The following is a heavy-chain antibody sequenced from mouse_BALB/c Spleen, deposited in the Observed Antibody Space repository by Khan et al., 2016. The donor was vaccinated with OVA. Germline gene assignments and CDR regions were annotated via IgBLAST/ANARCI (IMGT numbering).Heavy chain of an antibody. J-gene: IGHJ3*01. Sequence: VQLQQSGAELARPGASVKMSCKASGYTFTTYTMHWVKQRPGPGLEWIGYINPSNGYTNSNQKFKDKSTLTADKSYSTAYMQLSSLTSDYSAVYYCAREGAYYRSDGWFSYWGQGTLVTVSA. V-gene: IGHV1-4*01. CDR3: AREGAYYRSDGWFSY. CDR1: GYTFTTYT. CDR2: INPSNGYT. D-gene: IGHD2-14*01.